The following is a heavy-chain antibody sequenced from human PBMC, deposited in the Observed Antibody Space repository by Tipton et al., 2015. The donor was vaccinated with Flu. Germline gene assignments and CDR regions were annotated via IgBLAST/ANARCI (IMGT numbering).Heavy chain of an antibody. CDR1: GGSISSGGYY. CDR2: IYYSGST. D-gene: IGHD6-6*01. J-gene: IGHJ6*02. Sequence: TLSLTCTVSGGSISSGGYYWSWIRQHPGKGLEWIGYIYYSGSTYYNPSLKSRVTISVDTSKNQFSLKLSSVTAADTAVYYCAREGARRSYYYYYGMDVWGQGTTVTVSS. CDR3: AREGARRSYYYYYGMDV. V-gene: IGHV4-31*03.